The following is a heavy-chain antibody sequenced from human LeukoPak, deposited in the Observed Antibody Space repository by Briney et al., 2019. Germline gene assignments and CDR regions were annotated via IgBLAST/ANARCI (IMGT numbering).Heavy chain of an antibody. CDR1: GYSFIDYY. Sequence: GASVKVSCKASGYSFIDYYIHWVRQAPGQGLEWMGWVNPHSGGTKFAQKFRGRVTMTRDTSINTAYMEVSSLRSDDTAVYYCARDIGDYYGSGSYWLLWGQGTLVTVAS. J-gene: IGHJ4*02. D-gene: IGHD3-10*01. CDR2: VNPHSGGT. CDR3: ARDIGDYYGSGSYWLL. V-gene: IGHV1-2*02.